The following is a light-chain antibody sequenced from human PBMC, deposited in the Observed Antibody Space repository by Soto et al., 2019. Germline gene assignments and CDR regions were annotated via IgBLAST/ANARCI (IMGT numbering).Light chain of an antibody. V-gene: IGLV2-14*01. CDR3: SSFTISTLVV. Sequence: QSALTQPASVSGSPGQSITISCTGSSSDVGGYNYVSWYQQHPGKAPKLMIYEVTNRPSGISNRFSGSKSGNTASLTISGLQAEDEAHYYCSSFTISTLVVFGGGTKLTVL. CDR2: EVT. CDR1: SSDVGGYNY. J-gene: IGLJ2*01.